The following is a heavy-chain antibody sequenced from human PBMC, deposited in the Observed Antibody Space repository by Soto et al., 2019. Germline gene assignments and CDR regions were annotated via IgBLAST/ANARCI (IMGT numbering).Heavy chain of an antibody. D-gene: IGHD2-2*01. J-gene: IGHJ6*03. CDR2: IVVGSGNT. V-gene: IGHV1-58*01. CDR1: GFTFTSSA. CDR3: AADLVRGYCSSTSCYGTYYYYMDV. Sequence: ASVKVSCKASGFTFTSSAVQWVRQARGQRLEWIGWIVVGSGNTNYAQKFQERVTITRDMSTSTAYMELSSLRSEDTAVYYCAADLVRGYCSSTSCYGTYYYYMDVWGKGTTVTVSS.